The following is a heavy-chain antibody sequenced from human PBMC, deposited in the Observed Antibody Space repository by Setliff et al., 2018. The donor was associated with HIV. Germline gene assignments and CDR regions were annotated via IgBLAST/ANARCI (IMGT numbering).Heavy chain of an antibody. D-gene: IGHD5-18*01. CDR2: IRYDGSYR. J-gene: IGHJ3*02. Sequence: PGESLRLSCAVSGFTFISYGMYWVRQAPGKDLEWVAFIRYDGSYRYYVDSVKGRFTISRDNSKNTMFLQMNSLRVEDTAIYYCAKMHTAMDPDTFDIWGQGTVVTVSS. V-gene: IGHV3-30*02. CDR1: GFTFISYG. CDR3: AKMHTAMDPDTFDI.